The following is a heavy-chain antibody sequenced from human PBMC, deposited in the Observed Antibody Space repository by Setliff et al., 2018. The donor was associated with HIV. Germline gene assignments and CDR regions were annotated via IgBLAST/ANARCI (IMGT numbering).Heavy chain of an antibody. V-gene: IGHV4-31*03. CDR1: GGSISSGDNY. CDR3: ARDRGEVLPSAITSYSYYYMDV. CDR2: IKNSGNT. D-gene: IGHD2-2*01. J-gene: IGHJ6*03. Sequence: SETLSLTCTVSGGSISSGDNYWSWIRQHPGKGLEWIGHIKNSGNTDYNPSLKSRVTISLDTSKNQFSLKLSSVTAADTAVYFCARDRGEVLPSAITSYSYYYMDVWGKGTSVTVS.